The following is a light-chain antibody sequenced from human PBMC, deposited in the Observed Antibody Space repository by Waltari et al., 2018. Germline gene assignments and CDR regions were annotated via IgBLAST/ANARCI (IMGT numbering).Light chain of an antibody. CDR2: NTS. V-gene: IGKV3-15*01. CDR1: QSVSNK. Sequence: EIVMTQSPATLSVSPGESATLSCRASQSVSNKLAWYQQKPGQAPRLMLYNTSGRVTGIPARFSGSGSGTEFTLTISSLQSEDFAVYHCQQYNNWPWTFGQGTKVEIK. J-gene: IGKJ1*01. CDR3: QQYNNWPWT.